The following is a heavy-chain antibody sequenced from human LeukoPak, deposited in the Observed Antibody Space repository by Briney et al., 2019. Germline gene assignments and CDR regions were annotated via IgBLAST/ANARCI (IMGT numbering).Heavy chain of an antibody. CDR2: ISWNSGSI. CDR3: AKGGFGELFDPDFDY. D-gene: IGHD3-10*01. CDR1: GFTFDDYA. J-gene: IGHJ4*02. Sequence: GGSLRLSCAASGFTFDDYAMHWVRQAPGKGLEWVSGISWNSGSIGYADSVKGRFTISRDNAKNFLYLQMNSLRAEDTALYYCAKGGFGELFDPDFDYWGQGTLVTVSS. V-gene: IGHV3-9*01.